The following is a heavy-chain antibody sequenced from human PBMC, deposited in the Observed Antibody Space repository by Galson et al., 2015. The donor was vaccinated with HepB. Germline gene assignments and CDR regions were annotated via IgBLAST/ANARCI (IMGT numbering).Heavy chain of an antibody. CDR1: RYTFTAYY. D-gene: IGHD2-15*01. CDR3: ARGGAVGGPKFNWFDP. Sequence: SVKVSCKASRYTFTAYYIHWVRQAPGHGLEWKGRINPYSGGTKYAQEFQGRVTMTRDTSITTAYMELSRLISDDTAVYYCARGGAVGGPKFNWFDPWGQGTLVTVSS. V-gene: IGHV1-2*06. J-gene: IGHJ5*02. CDR2: INPYSGGT.